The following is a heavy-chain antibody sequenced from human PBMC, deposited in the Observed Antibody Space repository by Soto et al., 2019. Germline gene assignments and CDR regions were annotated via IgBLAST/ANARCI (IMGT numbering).Heavy chain of an antibody. Sequence: SETLSLTCTVSGGSISSYYWSWIRQPPGKGLEWIGYIYYSGSTNYNPSLKTRVTISVDTSKNQFSLKLSSVTAADTAVYYCARDMQSGYDFGGPFDYWGQGTPVTVS. CDR1: GGSISSYY. D-gene: IGHD5-12*01. CDR3: ARDMQSGYDFGGPFDY. CDR2: IYYSGST. J-gene: IGHJ4*02. V-gene: IGHV4-59*01.